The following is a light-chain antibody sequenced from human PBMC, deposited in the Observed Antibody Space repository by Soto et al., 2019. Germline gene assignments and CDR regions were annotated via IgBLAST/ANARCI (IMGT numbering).Light chain of an antibody. CDR2: DAS. J-gene: IGKJ4*01. V-gene: IGKV3-11*01. CDR3: QHRSNWPLT. CDR1: QSVSSY. Sequence: EIVLTQSPATLSLSPGERATLSCRASQSVSSYLAWYQQKPGQAPRLLIYDASNRAAGIPARFSGSGSGTDFTLTISSLEPEDFAVYYCQHRSNWPLTFGGGTKVEIK.